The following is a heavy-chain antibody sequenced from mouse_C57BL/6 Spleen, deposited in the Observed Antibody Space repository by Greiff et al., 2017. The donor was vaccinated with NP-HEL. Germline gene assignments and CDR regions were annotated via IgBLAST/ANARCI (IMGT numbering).Heavy chain of an antibody. J-gene: IGHJ3*01. CDR2: IDPSDSYT. CDR1: GYTFTSYW. V-gene: IGHV1-69*01. CDR3: ARGGRPGFAY. Sequence: VQLQQPGAELVMPGASVKLSCKASGYTFTSYWMHWVKQRPGQGLEWIGEIDPSDSYTNYNQKFKGKSTLTVDKSSSTAYMQLSSLTSEDSAVYYCARGGRPGFAYWGQGTLVTVSA.